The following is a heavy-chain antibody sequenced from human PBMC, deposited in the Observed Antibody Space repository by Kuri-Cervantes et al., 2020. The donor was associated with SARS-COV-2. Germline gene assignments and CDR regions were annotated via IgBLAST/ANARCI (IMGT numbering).Heavy chain of an antibody. D-gene: IGHD1-26*01. J-gene: IGHJ4*02. V-gene: IGHV4-34*01. CDR3: ARAEYQPGSTTPFDY. CDR2: LNHDGST. CDR1: GFTFSDYY. Sequence: GSLRLSCAASGFTFSDYYMHWIRQPPGKGLEWIGELNHDGSTNYNPSLKSRITISGDASKNQFSLKVTSVTAADTAVYYCARAEYQPGSTTPFDYWGQGTLVTVSS.